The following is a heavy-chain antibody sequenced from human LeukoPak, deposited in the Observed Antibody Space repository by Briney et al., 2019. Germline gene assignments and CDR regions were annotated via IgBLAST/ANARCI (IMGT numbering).Heavy chain of an antibody. J-gene: IGHJ3*01. CDR3: ARRYPYSSVWHPSAFYG. Sequence: GGSLTLSCAASALTASSNYMSWVRPPPGKELDWVSIIYSVGTTYYADSVKGRFTISRDNSKNTLYLQMNRLRAEDTAVYYYARRYPYSSVWHPSAFYGCGQGTIV. D-gene: IGHD6-19*01. V-gene: IGHV3-66*01. CDR1: ALTASSNY. CDR2: IYSVGTT.